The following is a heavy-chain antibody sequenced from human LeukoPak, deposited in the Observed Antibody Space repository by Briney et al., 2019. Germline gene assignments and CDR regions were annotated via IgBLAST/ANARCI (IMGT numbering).Heavy chain of an antibody. D-gene: IGHD6-19*01. CDR1: GYSISSGYY. J-gene: IGHJ4*02. CDR3: ARDGHSSGWYSFDY. V-gene: IGHV4-38-2*02. CDR2: IYHSGST. Sequence: SETLSLTCTVSGYSISSGYYWGWIRQPPGKGLEWIGSIYHSGSTYYNPSLKSRVTISVDTSKNQFSLKLSSVTAADTAVYYCARDGHSSGWYSFDYWGQGTLVTVSS.